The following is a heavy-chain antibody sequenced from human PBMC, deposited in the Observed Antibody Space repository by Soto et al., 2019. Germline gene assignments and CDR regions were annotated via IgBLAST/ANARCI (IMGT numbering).Heavy chain of an antibody. CDR2: IWYDGSNK. J-gene: IGHJ4*02. V-gene: IGHV3-33*01. Sequence: GGSLRLSCAASGFTFSSYGMHWVRQAPGKGLEWVAVIWYDGSNKYYADSVKGRFTISRDNSKNTLYLQMNSLRAEDTAVYYCARDPVIGDGIFDYWGQGTLVTVSS. D-gene: IGHD4-17*01. CDR3: ARDPVIGDGIFDY. CDR1: GFTFSSYG.